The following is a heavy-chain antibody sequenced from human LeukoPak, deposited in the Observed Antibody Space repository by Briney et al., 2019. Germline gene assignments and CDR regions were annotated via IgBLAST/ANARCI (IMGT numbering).Heavy chain of an antibody. V-gene: IGHV1-46*01. D-gene: IGHD4-23*01. CDR1: GYTFTSYY. Sequence: ASVKISCKASGYTFTSYYMHWVRQAPGQGLEWMGIINPSGGSTRYAQKFQGRVTMTRDTSTSTVYMELSSLRSEDTAVYYCARSYGGNSGVTITDYYYYYMDVWGKGTTVTVSS. CDR2: INPSGGST. J-gene: IGHJ6*03. CDR3: ARSYGGNSGVTITDYYYYYMDV.